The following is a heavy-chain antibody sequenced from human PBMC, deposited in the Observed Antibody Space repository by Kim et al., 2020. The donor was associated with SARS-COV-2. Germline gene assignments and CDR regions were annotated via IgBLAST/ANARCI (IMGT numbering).Heavy chain of an antibody. J-gene: IGHJ6*02. CDR3: ARDRYDILPGHYYSDYGMDY. CDR2: IKQDGSEK. D-gene: IGHD3-9*01. CDR1: GFTFSSYW. V-gene: IGHV3-7*01. Sequence: GGSLRLSCAASGFTFSSYWMSWVRQAPGKGLEWVANIKQDGSEKYYVDSVKGRFTISRDNAKNSLYLQMNSLRAEDTAVYYCARDRYDILPGHYYSDYGMDYWGQGTQVTVSS.